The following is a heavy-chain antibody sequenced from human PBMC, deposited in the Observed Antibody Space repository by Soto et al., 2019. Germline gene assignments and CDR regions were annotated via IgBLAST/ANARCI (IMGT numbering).Heavy chain of an antibody. J-gene: IGHJ6*02. D-gene: IGHD4-17*01. CDR1: GFTLSNYA. CDR2: ISYDEINT. CDR3: ECDVYEDYNYGMDV. V-gene: IGHV3-30-3*01. Sequence: QVQLVESGGGVVQPGRSLRLSCAASGFTLSNYAIHWVRQAPGKGLEWVAVISYDEINTYYADSVKGRLTISRDNSENTLYPQMNNLRAEEAAVYYCECDVYEDYNYGMDVWGQGTTVTVSS.